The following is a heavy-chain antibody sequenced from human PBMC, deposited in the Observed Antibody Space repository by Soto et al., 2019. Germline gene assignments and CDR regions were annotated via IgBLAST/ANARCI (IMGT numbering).Heavy chain of an antibody. D-gene: IGHD5-18*01. J-gene: IGHJ4*02. CDR3: AKEQDGELWIQLWSFDY. CDR1: GFTFSSYG. Sequence: HPGGSLRLSCAASGFTFSSYGMHWVRQAPGKGLEWVAVISYDGSNKYYADSVKGRFTISRDNSKNTLYLQMNSLRAEDTAVYYCAKEQDGELWIQLWSFDYWGQGTLVTVSS. CDR2: ISYDGSNK. V-gene: IGHV3-30*18.